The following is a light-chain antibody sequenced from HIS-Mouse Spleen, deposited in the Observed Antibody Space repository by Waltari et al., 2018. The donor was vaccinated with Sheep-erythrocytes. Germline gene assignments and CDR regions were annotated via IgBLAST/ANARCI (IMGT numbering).Light chain of an antibody. CDR2: EVS. CDR3: SSYAGSNNWV. J-gene: IGLJ3*02. V-gene: IGLV2-8*01. Sequence: QSALTQPPSASGSPGQSVTISCTGTSSDVGGYNYVSWYQQHPGKTPKLMFYEVSKRPSGVPDRFSASKSGNTASLTVAGLQAEDEADYYCSSYAGSNNWVFGGGTKLTVL. CDR1: SSDVGGYNY.